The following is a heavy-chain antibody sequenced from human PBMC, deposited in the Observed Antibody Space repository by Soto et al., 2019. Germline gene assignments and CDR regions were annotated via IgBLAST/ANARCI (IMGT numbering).Heavy chain of an antibody. J-gene: IGHJ5*02. CDR1: GYTFFTYD. CDR3: AIHHGPTTTENWFDP. V-gene: IGHV1-18*01. Sequence: QVHLVQSGVEVKTPGASVKVSCQASGYTFFTYDISWVRQAPGQGLEWMGWISTYSGDTKYAQKFHGTGTMTTDTSSTTAYLELRSLRSDDTSVYYCAIHHGPTTTENWFDPWGQGTLVTVSS. D-gene: IGHD1-26*01. CDR2: ISTYSGDT.